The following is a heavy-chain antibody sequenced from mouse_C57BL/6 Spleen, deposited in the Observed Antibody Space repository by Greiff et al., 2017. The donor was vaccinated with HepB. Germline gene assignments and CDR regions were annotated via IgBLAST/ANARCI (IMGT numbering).Heavy chain of an antibody. D-gene: IGHD1-1*01. J-gene: IGHJ2*01. CDR2: ISPRSGNT. Sequence: QVQLKQSGAELARPGASVKLSCKASGYTFTSYGISWVKQRTGQGLEWIGEISPRSGNTYYNEKFKGKATLTADKSSSTAYMELRSLTSEDSAVYFCARVHGSPYFDYWGQGTTLTVSS. V-gene: IGHV1-81*01. CDR3: ARVHGSPYFDY. CDR1: GYTFTSYG.